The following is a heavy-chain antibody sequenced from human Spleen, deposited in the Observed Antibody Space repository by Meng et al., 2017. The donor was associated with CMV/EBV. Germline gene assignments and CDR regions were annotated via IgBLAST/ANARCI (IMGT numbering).Heavy chain of an antibody. D-gene: IGHD7-27*01. Sequence: ASVKVSCKASGYFFASSGINWVRQAPGQGLEWMGWIHPHRGDTNYAQQFQGRVTLTRDTSINTGYMELTRLTSDDTAVYYCARDKNWGPDYWGQGTLVTVSS. CDR3: ARDKNWGPDY. CDR1: GYFFASSG. CDR2: IHPHRGDT. V-gene: IGHV1-2*02. J-gene: IGHJ4*02.